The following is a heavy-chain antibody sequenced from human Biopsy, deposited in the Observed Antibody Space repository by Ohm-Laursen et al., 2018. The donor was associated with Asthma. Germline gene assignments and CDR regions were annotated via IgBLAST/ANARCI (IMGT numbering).Heavy chain of an antibody. Sequence: SLRLSCAVSGFKFDEYTMHWVRQAPGKGLEWVPGISWNSATIGYADSVEGRFTISRDNAKNSVFLHMDSLRPEDTAFYYCAKVRSDWVITESFDYWGQGVLVTVSS. J-gene: IGHJ4*02. CDR3: AKVRSDWVITESFDY. V-gene: IGHV3-9*01. CDR1: GFKFDEYT. D-gene: IGHD3-22*01. CDR2: ISWNSATI.